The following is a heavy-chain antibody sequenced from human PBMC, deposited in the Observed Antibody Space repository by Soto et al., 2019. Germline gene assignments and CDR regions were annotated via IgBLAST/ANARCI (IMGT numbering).Heavy chain of an antibody. D-gene: IGHD3-10*01. J-gene: IGHJ6*03. V-gene: IGHV4-34*01. CDR2: INHSGST. CDR3: ARGGRVRITMVRGRDYYYYYMDV. Sequence: SETLSLTCAVYGGSFSGYYWSWIRQPPGKGLEWIGEINHSGSTNYNPSLKSRVTISVDTSKNQFSLKLSSVTAADTAVYYCARGGRVRITMVRGRDYYYYYMDVWGKGTTVTVSS. CDR1: GGSFSGYY.